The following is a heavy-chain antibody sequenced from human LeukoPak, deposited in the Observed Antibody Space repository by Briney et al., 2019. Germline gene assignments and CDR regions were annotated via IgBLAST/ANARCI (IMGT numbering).Heavy chain of an antibody. CDR3: GRLGNQKGGFENLRIDY. V-gene: IGHV5-51*06. D-gene: IGHD3-10*01. CDR2: IYPGDSDT. Sequence: GESLKISCKGSGYRFAGYWIGWVRQMPGKGLEWMGIIYPGDSDTRYSPSFQGQVTISVDKSISTAYVQWSSLKASDTAMYFCGRLGNQKGGFENLRIDYWGQGTPVIASS. CDR1: GYRFAGYW. J-gene: IGHJ4*02.